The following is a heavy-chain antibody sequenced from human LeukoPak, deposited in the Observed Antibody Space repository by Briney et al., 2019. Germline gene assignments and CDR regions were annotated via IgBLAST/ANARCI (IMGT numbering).Heavy chain of an antibody. V-gene: IGHV3-21*01. CDR3: ARDVGYCSGGSCYISGWFDP. J-gene: IGHJ5*02. CDR1: GFTFSSYS. CDR2: ISSSSSYI. D-gene: IGHD2-15*01. Sequence: PGGSLRLSCAASGFTFSSYSMNWVRQAPGKGLEWVSSISSSSSYIYYADSVKGRFTISRDNAKNSLYLQMNSLRAEDTPVYYCARDVGYCSGGSCYISGWFDPWGQGTLVSVSS.